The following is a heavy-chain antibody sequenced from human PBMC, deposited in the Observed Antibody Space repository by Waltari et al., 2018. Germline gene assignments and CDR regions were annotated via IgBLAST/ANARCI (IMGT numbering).Heavy chain of an antibody. CDR1: GFTFGSFW. CDR2: IKQDGSEE. Sequence: VQLVQSGGGLVQPGGSKRLSCIGPGFTFGSFWMGWVRQAPGKGVEWVANIKQDGSEEYYVDSVKGRFTISRDNAKKSLYLQMNSLRVEDTAVYYCARPPPGVVADAYDYWGQGTLVTVSS. CDR3: ARPPPGVVADAYDY. J-gene: IGHJ4*02. D-gene: IGHD2-15*01. V-gene: IGHV3-7*01.